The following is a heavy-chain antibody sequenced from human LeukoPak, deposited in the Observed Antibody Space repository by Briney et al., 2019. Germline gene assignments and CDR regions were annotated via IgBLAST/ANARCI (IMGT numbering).Heavy chain of an antibody. V-gene: IGHV3-7*03. J-gene: IGHJ6*02. CDR1: VFDFSSYW. CDR3: ARGGGLDV. CDR2: INHNGNVN. Sequence: SGGSVKLSCAASVFDFSSYWIYWARQAPGKGLEWVASINHNGNVNYYVDSVKGRFTISRDNAKNSLYLQMSNLRAEDTAVYFCARGGGLDVWGQGATVTVSS. D-gene: IGHD3-16*01.